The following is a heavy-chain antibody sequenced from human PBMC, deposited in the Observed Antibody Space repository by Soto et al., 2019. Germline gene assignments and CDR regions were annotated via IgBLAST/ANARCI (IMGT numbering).Heavy chain of an antibody. V-gene: IGHV3-9*01. CDR3: AKGMDYRPDYYYYYYMDV. CDR2: ISWNSGSI. J-gene: IGHJ6*03. D-gene: IGHD4-4*01. Sequence: GGSLRLSCAASGFTFDDYAMHWVRQAPGKGLEWVSGISWNSGSIGYADSVKGRFTISRDNAKNSLYLQMNSLRAEDTALYYCAKGMDYRPDYYYYYYMDVWGKGTTVTVSS. CDR1: GFTFDDYA.